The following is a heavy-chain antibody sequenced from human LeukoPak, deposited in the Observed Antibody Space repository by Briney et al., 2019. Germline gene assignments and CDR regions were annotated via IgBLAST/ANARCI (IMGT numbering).Heavy chain of an antibody. V-gene: IGHV4-61*02. CDR2: IYTSGST. Sequence: SQTLSLTCTVSGGSISSGSYYWSWIRQPAGKGLEWIGRIYTSGSTNYNPSLKSRVTISVDTSKNQFSLKLSSVTAADTAVYYCASSAYCGGDCYSYYFDYWGQGTLVTASS. D-gene: IGHD2-21*01. J-gene: IGHJ4*02. CDR1: GGSISSGSYY. CDR3: ASSAYCGGDCYSYYFDY.